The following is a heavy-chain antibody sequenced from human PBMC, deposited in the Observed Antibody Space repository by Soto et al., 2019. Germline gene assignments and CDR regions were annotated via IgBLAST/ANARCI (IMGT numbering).Heavy chain of an antibody. CDR2: IDSSGTT. Sequence: QGQLQESGPGVVKPSQTLSLTCTVSGGYIRSGGYYWTWIRQRPGGGLEWLAYIDSSGTTFYNSSLGSRVIISVDTSKNEFYLKLTSGTPADPAVYFCAGSPPRGTEIWGQGSLITVSP. V-gene: IGHV4-31*03. CDR1: GGYIRSGGYY. D-gene: IGHD3-16*01. J-gene: IGHJ4*02. CDR3: AGSPPRGTEI.